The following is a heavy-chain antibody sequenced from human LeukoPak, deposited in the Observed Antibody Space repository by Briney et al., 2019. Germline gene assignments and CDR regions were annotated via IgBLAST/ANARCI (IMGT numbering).Heavy chain of an antibody. D-gene: IGHD3-3*01. V-gene: IGHV4-31*03. CDR1: GGSISSGGYY. J-gene: IGHJ4*02. Sequence: SETLSLTCTVSGGSISSGGYYWSWIRQHPGKGLEWIGYIYYSGSTYYNTSLKSRITISVDTSKNQFSLKLSYVTAADTAVYYCARVSLEWLADYWGQGTLVTVSS. CDR2: IYYSGST. CDR3: ARVSLEWLADY.